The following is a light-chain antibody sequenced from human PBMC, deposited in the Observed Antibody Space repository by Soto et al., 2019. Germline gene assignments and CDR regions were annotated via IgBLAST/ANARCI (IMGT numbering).Light chain of an antibody. V-gene: IGKV1-39*01. CDR1: QSISKS. J-gene: IGKJ2*01. Sequence: DIQMTQSLSSLSASVGDRVTITCRASQSISKSLSWYQQKPGKAPKFLIYVASTLQSGVPSRYRGSGSGTDFTRTISSLQPEDVATYFCQQTFSPPYTVGQGTKLEI. CDR3: QQTFSPPYT. CDR2: VAS.